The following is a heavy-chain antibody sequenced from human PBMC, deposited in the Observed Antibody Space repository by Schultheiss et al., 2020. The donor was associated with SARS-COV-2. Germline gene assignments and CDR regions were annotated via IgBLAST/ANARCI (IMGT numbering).Heavy chain of an antibody. V-gene: IGHV3-30*19. CDR1: GFTFSSYG. Sequence: GESLKISCAASGFTFSSYGMHWVRQAPGKGLEWVAVIWYDGSNKYYADSVKGRFTISRDNSKNTLYLQMNSLRAEDTAVYYCARDGLGAVAGTGDYWGQGTLVTVSS. D-gene: IGHD6-19*01. J-gene: IGHJ4*02. CDR3: ARDGLGAVAGTGDY. CDR2: IWYDGSNK.